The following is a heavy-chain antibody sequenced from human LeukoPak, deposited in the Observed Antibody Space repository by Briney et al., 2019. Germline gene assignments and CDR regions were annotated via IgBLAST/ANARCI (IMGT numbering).Heavy chain of an antibody. J-gene: IGHJ5*02. Sequence: GGSLRLSCAASGFTVSSNYMSWVRQAPGKGLEWVSVIYSGGSTYYADSVKGRFTISRDNSKNTLYLQMNSLRAEDTAVYYCARASSGSSRFDPWGQGTLVTVSS. CDR2: IYSGGST. CDR3: ARASSGSSRFDP. D-gene: IGHD6-19*01. CDR1: GFTVSSNY. V-gene: IGHV3-66*01.